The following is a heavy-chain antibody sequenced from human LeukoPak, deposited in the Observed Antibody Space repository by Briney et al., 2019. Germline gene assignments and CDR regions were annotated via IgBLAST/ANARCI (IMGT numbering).Heavy chain of an antibody. CDR3: AKDIAQGYTFGSIEQDY. J-gene: IGHJ4*02. CDR1: GFTFSSHA. Sequence: GGSLRLSCTPSGFTFSSHAMSWVRQAPGKGLEWVSGISGNGAGTYYGDSVKGRFTISRDNSKDTLSLQMNSLRAEDTAVYYCAKDIAQGYTFGSIEQDYWGQGTLVTVSS. D-gene: IGHD5-18*01. V-gene: IGHV3-23*01. CDR2: ISGNGAGT.